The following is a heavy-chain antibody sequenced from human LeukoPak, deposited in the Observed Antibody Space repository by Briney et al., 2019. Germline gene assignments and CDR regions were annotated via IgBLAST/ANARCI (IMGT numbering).Heavy chain of an antibody. CDR3: ARAHTMVRGVMTFRY. J-gene: IGHJ4*02. Sequence: GASVKVSCKASGYTFTSYDINWVRQATGQGLEWMGWMNPNSGNTGYAQKFQGRVTMTRNTSISTANMELSSLRSEDTAVYYCARAHTMVRGVMTFRYWGQGTLVTVSS. V-gene: IGHV1-8*01. CDR2: MNPNSGNT. D-gene: IGHD3-10*01. CDR1: GYTFTSYD.